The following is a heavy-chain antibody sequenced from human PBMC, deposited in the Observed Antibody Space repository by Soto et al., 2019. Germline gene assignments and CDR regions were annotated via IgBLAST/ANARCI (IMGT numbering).Heavy chain of an antibody. D-gene: IGHD3-9*01. Sequence: PGGSLRLSCAASGFTFSSYGMHWVRQAPGKWLEWVAVISYDGSNKYYADSVKGRFTISRDNSKNTLYLQMNSLRAEDTAVYYCAKGRPSSLFYYDILTGTKAFDYWGQGXLVTVYS. CDR2: ISYDGSNK. CDR3: AKGRPSSLFYYDILTGTKAFDY. J-gene: IGHJ4*02. CDR1: GFTFSSYG. V-gene: IGHV3-30*18.